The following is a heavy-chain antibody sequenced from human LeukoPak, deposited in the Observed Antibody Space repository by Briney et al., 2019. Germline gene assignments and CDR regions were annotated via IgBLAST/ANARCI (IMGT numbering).Heavy chain of an antibody. J-gene: IGHJ4*02. Sequence: PGGSLRLSCAASGFSFDDYGMSWVRQAPGKGLEWVSVIYSGGSTYYADSVKGRFTISRDNSKNTLYLQMNSLRAEDTAVYYCARDGPLGYSSGWYAFWYWGQGTLVTVSS. CDR1: GFSFDDYG. CDR2: IYSGGST. V-gene: IGHV3-53*01. CDR3: ARDGPLGYSSGWYAFWY. D-gene: IGHD6-19*01.